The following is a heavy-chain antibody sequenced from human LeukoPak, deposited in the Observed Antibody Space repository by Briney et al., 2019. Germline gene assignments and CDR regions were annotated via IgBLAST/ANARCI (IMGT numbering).Heavy chain of an antibody. J-gene: IGHJ4*02. CDR3: ARGGLGDYIWGSYRLQEFDY. CDR2: IIPIFDTT. CDR1: GGTFSSYA. V-gene: IGHV1-69*01. D-gene: IGHD3-16*02. Sequence: ASVKVSCKASGGTFSSYAISWVRQAPGQGLEWMGGIIPIFDTTNYAQKFQGRVTITADESTSTAYMELSSLRSVDTAVYYYARGGLGDYIWGSYRLQEFDYWGQGTLVTVSS.